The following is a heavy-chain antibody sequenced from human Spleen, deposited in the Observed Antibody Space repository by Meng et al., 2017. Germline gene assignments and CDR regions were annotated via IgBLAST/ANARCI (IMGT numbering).Heavy chain of an antibody. CDR2: IYPGDSDT. V-gene: IGHV5-51*01. Sequence: GESLKISCKGSGYRFTSYWIGWVRQMPGKGLEWMGIIYPGDSDTKYSPSFQGQATISADESISTAYLQWSSLKASDTAMYYCARSATSGSLEYFQQWGQGTLVTVSS. D-gene: IGHD3-10*01. CDR3: ARSATSGSLEYFQQ. J-gene: IGHJ1*01. CDR1: GYRFTSYW.